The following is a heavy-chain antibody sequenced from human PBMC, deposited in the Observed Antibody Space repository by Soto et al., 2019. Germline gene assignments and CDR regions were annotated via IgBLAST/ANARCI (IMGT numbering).Heavy chain of an antibody. CDR2: ISGSGGST. Sequence: PGGSLRLSCAASGFTFSSYAMSWVRQAPGKGLEWVSAISGSGGSTYYADSVKGRFTISRDNSKNTLYLQMNSLRAEDTAVYYCAKDAPSYCTNGVCYTLGGGLFDYWGQGTLVTVSS. V-gene: IGHV3-23*01. CDR3: AKDAPSYCTNGVCYTLGGGLFDY. D-gene: IGHD2-8*01. CDR1: GFTFSSYA. J-gene: IGHJ4*02.